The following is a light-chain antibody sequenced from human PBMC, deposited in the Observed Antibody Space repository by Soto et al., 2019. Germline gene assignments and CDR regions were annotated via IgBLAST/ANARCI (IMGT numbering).Light chain of an antibody. J-gene: IGKJ4*01. CDR1: QDVSRS. CDR3: QPVWTCPLT. V-gene: IGKV1-9*01. Sequence: DTQLTQSPSLLSASVGERVTIACRASQDVSRSVGWYQQKPGTAPKLLISAASTMNRGVPSRFSVSESGTDSTLTISCLQPEDFATYDCQPVWTCPLTFGGGTKVEI. CDR2: AAS.